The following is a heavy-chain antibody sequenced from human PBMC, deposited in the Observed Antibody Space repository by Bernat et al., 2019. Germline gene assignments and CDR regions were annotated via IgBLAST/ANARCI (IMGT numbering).Heavy chain of an antibody. CDR3: TIFDYYDSSGYYYPFDY. CDR2: IKSKTDGGTT. D-gene: IGHD3-22*01. Sequence: VQLVESGGGVVQPGRSLRLSCAASGFTFSNAWMNWVRQAPGKGLEWVGRIKSKTDGGTTDYAAPVKGRFTISRDDSKNTLYLQINSLKTEDTAVYYCTIFDYYDSSGYYYPFDYWGQGTLVTVSS. J-gene: IGHJ4*02. V-gene: IGHV3-15*07. CDR1: GFTFSNAW.